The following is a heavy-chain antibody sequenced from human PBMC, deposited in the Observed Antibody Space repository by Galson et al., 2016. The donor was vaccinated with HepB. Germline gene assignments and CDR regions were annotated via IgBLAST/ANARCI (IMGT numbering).Heavy chain of an antibody. V-gene: IGHV3-9*01. CDR2: ISWNSDVV. CDR3: AKDMGAQSWDDDPLDI. J-gene: IGHJ3*02. CDR1: GFTFDEYA. Sequence: SLRLSCAASGFTFDEYAMHWVRQAPGKGLEWVSGISWNSDVVGYADSVKGRFTISRDNAKKSVYLQMNSLRPDDTAVYYCAKDMGAQSWDDDPLDIWGQGTMVTVSS. D-gene: IGHD1-26*01.